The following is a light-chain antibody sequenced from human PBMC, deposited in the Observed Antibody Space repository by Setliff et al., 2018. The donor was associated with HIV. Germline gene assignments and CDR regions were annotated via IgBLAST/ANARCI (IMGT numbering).Light chain of an antibody. CDR1: IYNIGSHT. Sequence: QSVLAQPPSVSGTPGQRVTISCSGGIYNIGSHTVHWYQQLPGVAPKLPLYSDDRRYTGVPDRFSGSKDDTSASLAINGLQSEDEAEYYCAAWDVSLKVYVFGSGTKVTVL. J-gene: IGLJ1*01. CDR2: SDD. CDR3: AAWDVSLKVYV. V-gene: IGLV1-44*01.